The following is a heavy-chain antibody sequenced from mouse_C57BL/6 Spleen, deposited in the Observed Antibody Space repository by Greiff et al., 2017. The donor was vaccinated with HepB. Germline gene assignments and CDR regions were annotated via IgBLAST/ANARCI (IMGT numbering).Heavy chain of an antibody. CDR1: GFSLTSYG. J-gene: IGHJ4*01. CDR2: IGRGGST. V-gene: IGHV2-5*01. CDR3: AKNSGYYSYYAMVY. D-gene: IGHD2-12*01. Sequence: VQLQQSGPGLVQSSQSLSITCTVSGFSLTSYGVHWVRQSPGKGLEWVGVIGRGGSTDYNGAFMSRLSITKDNSKSQVFFKMNSLQADDTAIYYCAKNSGYYSYYAMVYWGQGTSVTVSS.